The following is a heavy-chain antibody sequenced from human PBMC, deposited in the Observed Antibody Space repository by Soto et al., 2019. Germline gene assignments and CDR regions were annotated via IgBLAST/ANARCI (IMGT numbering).Heavy chain of an antibody. CDR2: INPNSGGT. J-gene: IGHJ6*03. CDR3: ARANFIRPYFYNMDV. D-gene: IGHD3-10*01. CDR1: GYSFTAFY. Sequence: QVQLVQSGAEVEKPGASVKVSCKAAGYSFTAFYIHWVRQARGQGFEWLGWINPNSGGTYYSQKLRARVTLTRDTSISTAYMELTGLSSDDTAVYYWARANFIRPYFYNMDVWCQGTTVTVSS. V-gene: IGHV1-2*02.